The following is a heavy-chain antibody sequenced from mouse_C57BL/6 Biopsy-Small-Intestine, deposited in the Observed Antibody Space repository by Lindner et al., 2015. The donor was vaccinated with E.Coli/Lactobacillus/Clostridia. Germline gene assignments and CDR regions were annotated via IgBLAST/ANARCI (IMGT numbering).Heavy chain of an antibody. CDR2: INPNNGGT. D-gene: IGHD2-2*01. CDR1: GCTFTDYN. J-gene: IGHJ3*01. Sequence: VQLQESGPELVKPGASVKMSCKASGCTFTDYNMHWVKQSHGKSLEWIGYINPNNGGTSYNQKFKGKATLTVNKSSSTAYMELRSLTSEDSAVYYCARYGYDPAWFAYWGQGTLVTVSA. V-gene: IGHV1-22*01. CDR3: ARYGYDPAWFAY.